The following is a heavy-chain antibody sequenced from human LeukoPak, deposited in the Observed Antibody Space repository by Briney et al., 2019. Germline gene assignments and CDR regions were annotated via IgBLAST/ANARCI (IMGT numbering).Heavy chain of an antibody. CDR3: ARDSRWLQYDAFDI. J-gene: IGHJ3*02. D-gene: IGHD5-24*01. CDR1: RFTFSSYA. V-gene: IGHV3-23*01. Sequence: GGSLRLSCAASRFTFSSYAMSWVRQAPGKGLEWVSALSGSAGSTYYADSVKGRFTISRDNAKNSLYLQMNSLRAEDTAVYYRARDSRWLQYDAFDIWGQGTMVTVSS. CDR2: LSGSAGST.